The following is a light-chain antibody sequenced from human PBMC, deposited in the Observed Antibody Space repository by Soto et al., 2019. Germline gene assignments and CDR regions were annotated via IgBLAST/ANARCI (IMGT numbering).Light chain of an antibody. Sequence: QMTQSPSSLSASVGDRVTITCRASQSISSYLNWYQQKPGKAPKLLIYAASSLQSGVPSRFSGSGSGTDFTLTISSLQPEDFATYYCQQSYSTPFTFGPGTKVDIK. V-gene: IGKV1-39*01. J-gene: IGKJ3*01. CDR1: QSISSY. CDR2: AAS. CDR3: QQSYSTPFT.